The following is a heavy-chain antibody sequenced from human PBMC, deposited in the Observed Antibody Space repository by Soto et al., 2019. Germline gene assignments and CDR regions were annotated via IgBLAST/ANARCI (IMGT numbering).Heavy chain of an antibody. J-gene: IGHJ4*02. D-gene: IGHD3-22*01. CDR1: GFTFSSYA. CDR3: AKTHDDSSGYYAFFDY. Sequence: EVQLLESGGGLVQPGGSLRLSCAASGFTFSSYAMSWVRQAPGKGLEWVSVISGSGGSTYYADSVKGRFTISRDNSKNTLYLQMNSLRAEDTAVYYCAKTHDDSSGYYAFFDYWGQGTLVTVSS. CDR2: ISGSGGST. V-gene: IGHV3-23*01.